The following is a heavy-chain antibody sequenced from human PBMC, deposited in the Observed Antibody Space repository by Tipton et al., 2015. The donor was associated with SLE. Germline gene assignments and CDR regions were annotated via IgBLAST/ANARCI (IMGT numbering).Heavy chain of an antibody. V-gene: IGHV3-23*01. Sequence: SLRLSCEASGFTFYNYAMSWVRQAPGKGLEWVSSITTYGTNTYYADSVKGRFTISRDNSKDTLYLQMNSLRPVDTAVYYCARGKGLLRFLGWAPESGPWGQGTLVTVSS. CDR3: ARGKGLLRFLGWAPESGP. D-gene: IGHD3-3*01. CDR2: ITTYGTNT. CDR1: GFTFYNYA. J-gene: IGHJ5*02.